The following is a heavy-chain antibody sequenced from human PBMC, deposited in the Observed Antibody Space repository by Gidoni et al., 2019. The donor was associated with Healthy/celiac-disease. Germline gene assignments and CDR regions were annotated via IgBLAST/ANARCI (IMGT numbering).Heavy chain of an antibody. Sequence: EVQLVESGGGLIQPGGSLRLSCAASGFTVSSTYMSWVRQAPGKGLEWVSVIYSGGSTYYADSVKGRFTISRDNSKNTLYLQMNSLRAEDTAVYYCARGRMTTVTTDVYYYYGMDVWGQGTTVTVSS. CDR1: GFTVSSTY. J-gene: IGHJ6*02. V-gene: IGHV3-53*01. CDR3: ARGRMTTVTTDVYYYYGMDV. CDR2: IYSGGST. D-gene: IGHD4-4*01.